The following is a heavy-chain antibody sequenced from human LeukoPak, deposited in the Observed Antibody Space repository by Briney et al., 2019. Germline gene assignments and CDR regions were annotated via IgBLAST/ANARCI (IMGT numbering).Heavy chain of an antibody. CDR1: GGSISSYY. V-gene: IGHV4-59*01. Sequence: PSETLSLTCTVSGGSISSYYWSWIRQPPGKGLEWIGYIYHSGSTNYNPSLKSRVTISLDTSKNQFSLNLSSVTAADTAVYYCARKSFHTSSYDYWGQGTLVTVSS. J-gene: IGHJ4*02. CDR3: ARKSFHTSSYDY. CDR2: IYHSGST. D-gene: IGHD2-2*01.